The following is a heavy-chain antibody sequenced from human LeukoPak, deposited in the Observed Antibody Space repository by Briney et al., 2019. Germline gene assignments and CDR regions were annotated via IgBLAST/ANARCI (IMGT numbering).Heavy chain of an antibody. CDR3: AREHPSLLWYGELLYYFDY. D-gene: IGHD3-10*01. J-gene: IGHJ4*02. CDR1: GFTFSSYG. CDR2: IRYDGSNK. Sequence: GGSLRLSCAASGFTFSSYGMHWVRQAPGKGLEWVAFIRYDGSNKYYADSVKGRFSISRDNSKNTLYLQMNSLRAEDTAVYYCAREHPSLLWYGELLYYFDYWGQRTLCTASS. V-gene: IGHV3-30*02.